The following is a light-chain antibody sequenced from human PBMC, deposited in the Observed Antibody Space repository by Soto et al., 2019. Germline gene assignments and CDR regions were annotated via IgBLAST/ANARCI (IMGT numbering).Light chain of an antibody. CDR2: KAS. CDR1: QSISSW. Sequence: DIQMTQSPSTLSASVGDRVTITCRASQSISSWLAWYQQKPGKAPKLLIYKASSLESGVPSRFSGSGSGTEFTLTISSLQPDDFATYYCQQYNNYPTFGQGTKVDIK. CDR3: QQYNNYPT. V-gene: IGKV1-5*03. J-gene: IGKJ1*01.